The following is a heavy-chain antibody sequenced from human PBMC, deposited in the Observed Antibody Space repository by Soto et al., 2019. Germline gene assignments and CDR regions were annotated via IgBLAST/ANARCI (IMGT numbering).Heavy chain of an antibody. CDR1: GVTVSSNY. V-gene: IGHV3-53*01. CDR2: IYSGGST. J-gene: IGHJ5*02. CDR3: ASSRIAAAATWWFDP. D-gene: IGHD6-13*01. Sequence: GGSLRLSCAASGVTVSSNYMSWVRQAPGKGLEWVSVIYSGGSTYYADSVKGRFTISRDNSKNTLYLQMNSLRAEDTAVYYCASSRIAAAATWWFDPWGQGTLVTVSP.